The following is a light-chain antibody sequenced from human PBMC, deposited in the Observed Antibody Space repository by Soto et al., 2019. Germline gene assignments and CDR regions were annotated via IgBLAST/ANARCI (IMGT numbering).Light chain of an antibody. V-gene: IGLV2-8*01. Sequence: QSALTQPPSASGSPGQSVTISYTGTSSDVGGSDYVSWYQQHPGKAPKLMIYEVNTRPSGVPARFSGSKSGNTASLTVSGLQADDEADYFCSSYAGGNIYVFGSGTKLTVL. CDR1: SSDVGGSDY. CDR2: EVN. J-gene: IGLJ1*01. CDR3: SSYAGGNIYV.